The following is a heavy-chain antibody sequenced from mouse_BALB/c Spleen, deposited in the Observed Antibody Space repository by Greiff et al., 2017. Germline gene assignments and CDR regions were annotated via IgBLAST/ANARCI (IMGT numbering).Heavy chain of an antibody. V-gene: IGHV2-6-7*01. Sequence: QVQLKESGPGLVAPSQSLSITCTVSGFSLTGYGVNWVRQPPGKGLEWLGMIWGDGSTDYNSALKSRLSISKDNSKSQVFLKMNSLQTDVTARYYCAREIYYDYDRAMDYWGQGTSVTVSS. J-gene: IGHJ4*01. CDR3: AREIYYDYDRAMDY. D-gene: IGHD2-4*01. CDR2: IWGDGST. CDR1: GFSLTGYG.